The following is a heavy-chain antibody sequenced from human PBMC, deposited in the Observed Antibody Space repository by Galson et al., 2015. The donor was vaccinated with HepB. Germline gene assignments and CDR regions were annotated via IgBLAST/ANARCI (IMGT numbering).Heavy chain of an antibody. CDR1: GFTFSNAW. D-gene: IGHD6-13*01. J-gene: IGHJ6*02. V-gene: IGHV3-15*01. CDR2: IKSKTDGGTT. CDR3: TTNFGYSSSWIVNYQNYGMDV. Sequence: SLRLSCAASGFTFSNAWMIWVRQAPGKGLEWVGRIKSKTDGGTTDYAAPVQGRFTISRDDSKNTLNLQRNSLKTEDTGVYYCTTNFGYSSSWIVNYQNYGMDVWGQGTTVTVSS.